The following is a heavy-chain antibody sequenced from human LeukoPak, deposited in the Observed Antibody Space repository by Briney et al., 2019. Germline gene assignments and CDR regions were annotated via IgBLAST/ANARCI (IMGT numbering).Heavy chain of an antibody. CDR2: ISSSGSTI. J-gene: IGHJ4*02. Sequence: KPGGSLRLSCAASGFTFSDYYMSWVRQAPGKGLEWVSYISSSGSTIYYADSVKGRFTISRDNAKNSLYLQMNSLRAEDTAVYYCARVARIVGATSLDYWGQGTLVTVSS. D-gene: IGHD1-26*01. V-gene: IGHV3-11*01. CDR1: GFTFSDYY. CDR3: ARVARIVGATSLDY.